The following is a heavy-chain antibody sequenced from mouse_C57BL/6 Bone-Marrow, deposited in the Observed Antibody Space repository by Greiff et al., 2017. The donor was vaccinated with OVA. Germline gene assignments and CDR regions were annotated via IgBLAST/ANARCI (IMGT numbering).Heavy chain of an antibody. J-gene: IGHJ1*03. Sequence: EVKLMESGPGLAKPSQTLSLTCSVTGYSITSDYWNWIRKFPGNKLEYMGYISYSGSTYYNPSLKSRISITRDTSKNQYYLQLNSVTTEDTATYYCARGYGSRGWYFDVWGTGTTVTVSS. CDR3: ARGYGSRGWYFDV. CDR1: GYSITSDY. V-gene: IGHV3-8*01. CDR2: ISYSGST. D-gene: IGHD1-1*01.